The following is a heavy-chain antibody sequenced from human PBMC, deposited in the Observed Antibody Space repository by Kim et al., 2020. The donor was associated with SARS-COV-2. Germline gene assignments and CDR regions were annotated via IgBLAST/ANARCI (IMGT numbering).Heavy chain of an antibody. Sequence: SETLSLTCTVSGGSISSYYWSWIRQPPGKGLEWIGYIYYSGSTNYNPSLKSRVTISVDTSKNQFSLKLSSVTAADTAVYYCARVGSISWYYNYYGMDVWGQGTTVTVSS. V-gene: IGHV4-59*13. CDR3: ARVGSISWYYNYYGMDV. CDR2: IYYSGST. CDR1: GGSISSYY. D-gene: IGHD6-13*01. J-gene: IGHJ6*02.